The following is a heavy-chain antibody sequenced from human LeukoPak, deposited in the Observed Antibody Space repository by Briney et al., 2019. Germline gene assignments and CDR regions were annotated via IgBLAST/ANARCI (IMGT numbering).Heavy chain of an antibody. CDR2: VKQDGSEK. D-gene: IGHD6-13*01. V-gene: IGHV3-7*01. CDR1: GFTFSNFW. J-gene: IGHJ4*02. Sequence: PGGSLRLSCAASGFTFSNFWMTWVRQAPGKGLEWVANVKQDGSEKSCVDSVKGRFTISRDNAKNSLYLQMNSLRVEDTAVYYCARGRGDSSSWYFDYSGQGTLVTVSS. CDR3: ARGRGDSSSWYFDY.